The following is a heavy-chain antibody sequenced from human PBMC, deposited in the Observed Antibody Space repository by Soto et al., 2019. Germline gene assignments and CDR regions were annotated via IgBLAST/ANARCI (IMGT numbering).Heavy chain of an antibody. V-gene: IGHV4-39*01. CDR3: VRRVNIPSWYFDL. CDR2: INYSGTA. CDR1: GASISKTSSY. D-gene: IGHD2-21*01. Sequence: QVELQQSGPGVVRPSETLSLTCSVSGASISKTSSYWGWIRQPPGKGLEWIGSINYSGTAYYSPSRRRRATLSVDTSANQFALRLMSVTAADTAFYFCVRRVNIPSWYFDLWGREKPVIVSS. J-gene: IGHJ2*01.